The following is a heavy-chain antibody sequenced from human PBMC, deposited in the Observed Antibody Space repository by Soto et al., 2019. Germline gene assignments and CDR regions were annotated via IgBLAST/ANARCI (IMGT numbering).Heavy chain of an antibody. CDR1: GYTFTSYY. CDR2: FNPTGDTA. Sequence: QVQLVQSGAEVKKPGASVKASCKASGYTFTSYYIHWVRQAPGQGLEWMGIFNPTGDTASYAQKSQGRVTMTRDTSTGTAYMELGSLRSEDTAVYYCARGGRIVDTGIGYYYYHAMDVWGQGTTVTVS. CDR3: ARGGRIVDTGIGYYYYHAMDV. V-gene: IGHV1-46*01. D-gene: IGHD5-18*01. J-gene: IGHJ6*02.